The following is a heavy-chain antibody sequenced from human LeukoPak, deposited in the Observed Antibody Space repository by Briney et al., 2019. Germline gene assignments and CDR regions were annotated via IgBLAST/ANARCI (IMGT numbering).Heavy chain of an antibody. CDR2: VIPIFGTA. Sequence: SVKVSCKASGGTFSSYAISWVRQAPGQGLEWMGGVIPIFGTANYAQKFQGRVTITADESTSTAYMELRSLRSEDPAVYYRARVSKGGDACDIWGQGTMVTVSS. CDR1: GGTFSSYA. V-gene: IGHV1-69*13. J-gene: IGHJ3*02. CDR3: ARVSKGGDACDI. D-gene: IGHD2/OR15-2a*01.